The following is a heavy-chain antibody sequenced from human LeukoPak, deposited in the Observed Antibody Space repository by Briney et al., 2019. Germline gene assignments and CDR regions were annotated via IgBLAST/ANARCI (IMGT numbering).Heavy chain of an antibody. J-gene: IGHJ4*02. CDR1: GFTFSSYE. CDR3: ARVGLALDY. D-gene: IGHD3/OR15-3a*01. V-gene: IGHV3-48*03. CDR2: ISSSGSTI. Sequence: GGSLRLSCAASGFTFSSYEMNWVRQAPGKGLEWVSYISSSGSTIYYADSVKGRFTISRDNAKNSLYLQMNSLRAEDSAVYYCARVGLALDYWGQGTLVTVSS.